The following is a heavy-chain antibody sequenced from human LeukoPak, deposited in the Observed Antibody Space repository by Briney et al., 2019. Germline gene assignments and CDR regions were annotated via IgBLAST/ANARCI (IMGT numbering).Heavy chain of an antibody. V-gene: IGHV1-69*06. CDR3: ARGGPMVRGVIYFDY. Sequence: ASVKVSCKASGGTFISYAISWVRQAPGQGLEWMGGIIPIFGTANYAQKFQGRVTITADKSTSTAYMELSSLRSEDTAVYYCARGGPMVRGVIYFDYWGQGTLVTVSS. CDR1: GGTFISYA. J-gene: IGHJ4*02. D-gene: IGHD3-10*01. CDR2: IIPIFGTA.